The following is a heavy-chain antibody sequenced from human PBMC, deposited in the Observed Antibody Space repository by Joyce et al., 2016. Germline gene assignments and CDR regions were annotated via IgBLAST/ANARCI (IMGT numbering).Heavy chain of an antibody. J-gene: IGHJ5*02. Sequence: EVQLLESGGGLVQPGGSLRLSCAASGFTFRNYAMRWVRQAPGKGLEWVSGISGSGASTYYADSVKGRFTISRDKSKNTLYLQMNSLRVEDTAVYYCAKDFGTVAENWFDPWGQGTLVTVSS. D-gene: IGHD6-19*01. CDR1: GFTFRNYA. V-gene: IGHV3-23*01. CDR3: AKDFGTVAENWFDP. CDR2: ISGSGAST.